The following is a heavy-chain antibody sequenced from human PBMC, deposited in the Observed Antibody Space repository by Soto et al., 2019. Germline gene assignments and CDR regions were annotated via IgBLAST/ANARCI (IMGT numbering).Heavy chain of an antibody. D-gene: IGHD3-10*01. CDR1: GYSFTSYW. CDR2: IDPSDSYT. V-gene: IGHV5-10-1*01. Sequence: EVQLVQSGAEVKKPGESLRISCKGSGYSFTSYWISWVRQMPGKGLAWMGRIDPSDSYTNYSPSFQGHVTISADKTISTAYLQWSSLKASDTAMYYCARRRHYGSGSKRGFDYWGQGTLVTVSS. J-gene: IGHJ4*02. CDR3: ARRRHYGSGSKRGFDY.